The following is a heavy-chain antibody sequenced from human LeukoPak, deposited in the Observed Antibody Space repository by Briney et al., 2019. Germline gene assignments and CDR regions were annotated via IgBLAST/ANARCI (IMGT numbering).Heavy chain of an antibody. J-gene: IGHJ6*03. D-gene: IGHD2-15*01. V-gene: IGHV3-48*03. CDR1: GFTFSSYE. CDR3: ARGRYCSGGSCYEYYYYYYMDV. Sequence: GGSLRLSCAASGFTFSSYEMNWVRQAPGNGLEWVSYISSSGSTIYYADSVKGRFTISRDNAKNSLYLQMNSLRAEDTALYYCARGRYCSGGSCYEYYYYYYMDVWGKGDHGHRLL. CDR2: ISSSGSTI.